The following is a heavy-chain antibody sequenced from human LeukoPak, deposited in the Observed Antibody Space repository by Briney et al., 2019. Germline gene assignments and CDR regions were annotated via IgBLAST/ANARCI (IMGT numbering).Heavy chain of an antibody. J-gene: IGHJ6*02. Sequence: PSETLSLTCTVSGGSISSYYWSWIRQPAGKGLEWIGRIYTSGSTNYNPSLKSRVTMSVDTSKNQFSLKLSSVTAADTAVYYCASSSSWTPYYYYGVDVWGQGTTVTVSS. CDR2: IYTSGST. CDR1: GGSISSYY. D-gene: IGHD6-13*01. CDR3: ASSSSWTPYYYYGVDV. V-gene: IGHV4-4*07.